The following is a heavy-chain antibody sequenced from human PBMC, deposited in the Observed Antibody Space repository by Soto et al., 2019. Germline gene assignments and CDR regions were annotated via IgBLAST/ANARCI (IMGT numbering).Heavy chain of an antibody. Sequence: GGSLRLSCAASGFTFSNAWMNWVRQAPGKGLEWVGRIKSKTDGGTTDYAAPVKGRFTISRDDSKNTLYLQMNSLKTEDTAVYYCTTDHYSNYLGRYYYYGMDVWGQGTTVTVSS. CDR1: GFTFSNAW. CDR3: TTDHYSNYLGRYYYYGMDV. V-gene: IGHV3-15*07. J-gene: IGHJ6*02. CDR2: IKSKTDGGTT. D-gene: IGHD4-4*01.